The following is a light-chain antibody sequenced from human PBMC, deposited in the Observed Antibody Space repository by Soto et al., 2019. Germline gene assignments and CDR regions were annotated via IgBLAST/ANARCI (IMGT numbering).Light chain of an antibody. Sequence: QSALTQPASVSGSPGQSITISCTGTSSDVGGYNYVSWYQQHPGKAPRLMIFDVSSRPSGVSSRFSGSKSGNTASLTISGLQAEDEADYYCNSFTSSSTLVFGTGTKLTVL. CDR1: SSDVGGYNY. J-gene: IGLJ1*01. CDR3: NSFTSSSTLV. V-gene: IGLV2-14*03. CDR2: DVS.